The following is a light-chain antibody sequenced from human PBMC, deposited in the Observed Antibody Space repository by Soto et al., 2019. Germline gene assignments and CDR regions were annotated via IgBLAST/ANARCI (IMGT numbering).Light chain of an antibody. V-gene: IGLV4-69*01. CDR3: QTWGSGIV. Sequence: QLVLTQSPSASASLGASVRLTCTLSSAHSLFAVAWHQHQPDKGPRFLMKLNNDGSHTKGDGIPDRFSGSSSGAERYLTISSLQSEDEGDYYCQTWGSGIVFGGGTQLTVL. CDR2: LNNDGSH. J-gene: IGLJ2*01. CDR1: SAHSLFA.